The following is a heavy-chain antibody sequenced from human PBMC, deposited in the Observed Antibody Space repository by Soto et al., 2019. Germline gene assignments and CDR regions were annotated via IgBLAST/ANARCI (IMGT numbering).Heavy chain of an antibody. Sequence: ASVKVSCKVSGYTLTELSMHWVRQAPGKRLEWMGRIIPILGKANYAQKFQGRVTITRDKSTSTAYMELSSLRSEDTAVYYCARDLGGWPDYWGQGTLVTVSS. D-gene: IGHD2-15*01. J-gene: IGHJ4*02. CDR1: GYTLTELS. V-gene: IGHV1-24*01. CDR2: IIPILGKA. CDR3: ARDLGGWPDY.